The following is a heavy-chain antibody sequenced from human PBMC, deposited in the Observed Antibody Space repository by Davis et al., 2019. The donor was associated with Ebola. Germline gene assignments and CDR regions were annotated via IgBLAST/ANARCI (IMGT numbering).Heavy chain of an antibody. Sequence: AASVKVSCKASGGTFSSYAISWVRQAPGQGLEWMGGIIPIFGTANYAQKFQGRVTITADKSTSTAYMELSSLRSEDTAVYYCAREVPYSRFDYWGQGTLVTVSS. D-gene: IGHD5-18*01. V-gene: IGHV1-69*06. CDR3: AREVPYSRFDY. CDR1: GGTFSSYA. J-gene: IGHJ4*02. CDR2: IIPIFGTA.